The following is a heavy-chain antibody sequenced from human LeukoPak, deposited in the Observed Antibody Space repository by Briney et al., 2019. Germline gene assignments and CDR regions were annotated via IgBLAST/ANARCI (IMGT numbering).Heavy chain of an antibody. J-gene: IGHJ6*02. V-gene: IGHV4-34*01. CDR2: INHSGST. D-gene: IGHD3-10*01. Sequence: SETLSLTCAAYGGSFSGYYWSWIRQPPGKGLEWIGEINHSGSTNYNPSLKSRVTISVDTSKNQFSLKLSSVTAADTAVYYCARARGSGQYYYFDMDVWGQGTTVTVSS. CDR1: GGSFSGYY. CDR3: ARARGSGQYYYFDMDV.